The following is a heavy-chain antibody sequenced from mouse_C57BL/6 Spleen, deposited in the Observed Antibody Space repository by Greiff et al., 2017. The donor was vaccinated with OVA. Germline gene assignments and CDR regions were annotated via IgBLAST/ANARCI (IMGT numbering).Heavy chain of an antibody. D-gene: IGHD1-1*01. Sequence: EVQLQQSGPELVKPGASVKISCKASGYSFTGYYMNWVKQSPEKSLEWIGEINPSTGGTTYNKKVKAKATLTVDKSSSTAYMQLKSLTSEDSAVYYCARNPHYYGSSYAMDYWGQGTSVTVSS. J-gene: IGHJ4*01. V-gene: IGHV1-42*01. CDR1: GYSFTGYY. CDR3: ARNPHYYGSSYAMDY. CDR2: INPSTGGT.